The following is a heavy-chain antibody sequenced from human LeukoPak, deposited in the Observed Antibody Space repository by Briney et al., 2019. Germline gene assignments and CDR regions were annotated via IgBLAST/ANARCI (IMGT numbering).Heavy chain of an antibody. D-gene: IGHD2-2*01. CDR2: ISNSGTT. CDR1: GFAVSSNH. CDR3: AKVPKGGYFDY. J-gene: IGHJ4*02. Sequence: GGSLRLSCAASGFAVSSNHVTWVRQAPGKGLEWVAVISNSGTTYYADSVKGRLTISRDNSKNTVYLQMNSLRGEDTAVYYCAKVPKGGYFDYWGQGTLVSVSS. V-gene: IGHV3-66*01.